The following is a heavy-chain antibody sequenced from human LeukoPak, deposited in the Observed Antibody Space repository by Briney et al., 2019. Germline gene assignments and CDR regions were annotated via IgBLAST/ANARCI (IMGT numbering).Heavy chain of an antibody. V-gene: IGHV1-18*01. CDR1: GGTFSSYA. CDR2: ISAYNGNT. J-gene: IGHJ4*02. CDR3: ASQGPNYYDSSGYYYY. D-gene: IGHD3-22*01. Sequence: ASVKVSCKASGGTFSSYAISWVRQAPGQGLEWMGWISAYNGNTNYAQKLQGRVTMTTDTSTSTAYMELRSLRSDDTAVYYCASQGPNYYDSSGYYYYWGQGTLVTVSS.